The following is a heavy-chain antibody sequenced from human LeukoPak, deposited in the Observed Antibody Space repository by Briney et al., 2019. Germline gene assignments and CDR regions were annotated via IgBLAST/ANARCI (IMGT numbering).Heavy chain of an antibody. J-gene: IGHJ4*02. V-gene: IGHV1-8*01. D-gene: IGHD5-18*01. CDR1: GYTFTNYD. CDR3: ARAGGNTYVPYFLY. CDR2: MNPNSGDT. Sequence: PVASVKVSCKASGYTFTNYDINWVRQATGQGLEWMGWMNPNSGDTAYAQKFQGRVTMTRNTSISTAYMELSSLRSEDTAVYYCARAGGNTYVPYFLYWGQGTLVTVSS.